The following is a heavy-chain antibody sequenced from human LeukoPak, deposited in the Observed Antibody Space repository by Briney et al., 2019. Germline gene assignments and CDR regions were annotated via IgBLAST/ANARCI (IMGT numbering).Heavy chain of an antibody. Sequence: TGGSLRLSCSASGFTFSSYAMRWVRQAPGRGLEYVSGISSNGGSTNYEDSVKGRFTISRDNYKNTLYLQMSSLRAEDTAVYYCVRGHSSSSNYFDYWGQGSLVTVSS. CDR3: VRGHSSSSNYFDY. V-gene: IGHV3-64D*09. CDR2: ISSNGGST. J-gene: IGHJ4*02. D-gene: IGHD6-6*01. CDR1: GFTFSSYA.